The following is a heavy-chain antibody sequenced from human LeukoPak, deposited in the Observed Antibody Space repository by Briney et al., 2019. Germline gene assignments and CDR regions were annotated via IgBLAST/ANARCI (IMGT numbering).Heavy chain of an antibody. CDR1: GFPFSGYV. J-gene: IGHJ4*02. CDR3: ATGGGNLNY. D-gene: IGHD4-23*01. V-gene: IGHV3-21*01. CDR2: ISSSSSYI. Sequence: GGSLRLSCAASGFPFSGYVLSWVRQAPGKGLEWVSSISSSSSYIYYADSVKGRFTISRDNAKNSLYLQMNSLRAEDTAVYYCATGGGNLNYWGQGTLVTVSS.